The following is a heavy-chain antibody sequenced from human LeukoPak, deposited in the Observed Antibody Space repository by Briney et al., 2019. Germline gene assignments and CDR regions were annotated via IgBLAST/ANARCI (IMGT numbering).Heavy chain of an antibody. CDR1: GFTFSSYD. Sequence: PGGSLRLSCAASGFTFSSYDMHWVRKTTGKGLEWVSTIGTAGDTYYPGSVKGRFTISRENAKNSLYFQMNSLRAEDTAVYYCARGSSGWYYFDSWGQGTLVTVSS. V-gene: IGHV3-13*01. J-gene: IGHJ4*02. D-gene: IGHD6-19*01. CDR3: ARGSSGWYYFDS. CDR2: IGTAGDT.